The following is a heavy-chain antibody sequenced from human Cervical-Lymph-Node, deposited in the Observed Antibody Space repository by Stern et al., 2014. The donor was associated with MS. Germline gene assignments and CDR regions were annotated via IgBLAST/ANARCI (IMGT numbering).Heavy chain of an antibody. Sequence: QVQLQELGPGLVKPSETLSLTCTVSGGSISSYYWSWIRQPPGKGLEWIGYIYYSGNTNYNPSLKSRVTISVDTSKKSFSLKLSSVTAADTAVYYCARGYCTNGVCPLDYWGQGTLVTVSA. V-gene: IGHV4-59*01. CDR3: ARGYCTNGVCPLDY. J-gene: IGHJ4*02. D-gene: IGHD2-8*01. CDR2: IYYSGNT. CDR1: GGSISSYY.